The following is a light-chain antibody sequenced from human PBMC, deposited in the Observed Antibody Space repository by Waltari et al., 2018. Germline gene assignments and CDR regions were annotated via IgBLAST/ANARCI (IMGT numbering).Light chain of an antibody. V-gene: IGKV1-17*01. CDR1: QGRSTY. J-gene: IGKJ2*03. CDR3: LQYNSNPYS. CDR2: AAS. Sequence: DIQMTPSPSSLSASAGDRVTITCWASQGRSTYLNWYQQKPGKAPKRLLYAASSLESGVPSRCSGSGSGTEFTLTISSLQPEDFATYYCLQYNSNPYSFGQGNKVEIK.